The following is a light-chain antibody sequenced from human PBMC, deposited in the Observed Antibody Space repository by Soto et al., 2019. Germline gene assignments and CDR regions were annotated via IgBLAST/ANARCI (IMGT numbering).Light chain of an antibody. Sequence: DIQMTQSPSTLFASVGDRVTITFRASQSVRNWLAWYQQKPGRAPQLLIYAASSLQSGVPSRFSGSGSGTEFTLTISSLQPDDFATYYCQQYNSYSPSWTFGQGTKVDIK. CDR3: QQYNSYSPSWT. J-gene: IGKJ1*01. CDR2: AAS. V-gene: IGKV1-5*01. CDR1: QSVRNW.